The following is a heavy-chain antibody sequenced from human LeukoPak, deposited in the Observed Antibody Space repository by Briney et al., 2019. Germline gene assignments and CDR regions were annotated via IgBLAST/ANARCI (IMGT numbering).Heavy chain of an antibody. CDR2: ISADGTNT. J-gene: IGHJ4*02. D-gene: IGHD3-22*01. CDR1: GFTFSNCW. CDR3: ARDQKSYYYDSSGPDY. V-gene: IGHV3-74*01. Sequence: GGSLRLSCAASGFTFSNCWMHWVRHAPGEGLVWVSRISADGTNTNYADSVKGRFTISRDNAKNSLYLQMNSLRAEDTAVYYCARDQKSYYYDSSGPDYWGQGTLVTVSS.